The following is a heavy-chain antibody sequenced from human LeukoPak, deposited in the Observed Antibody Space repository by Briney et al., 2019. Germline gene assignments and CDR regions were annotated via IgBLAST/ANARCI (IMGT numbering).Heavy chain of an antibody. CDR2: IYYSGST. V-gene: IGHV4-59*08. D-gene: IGHD3-10*01. CDR1: GGSISSYY. Sequence: PSETLSLTGTVSGGSISSYYWSWIRQPPGKGLEWIGYIYYSGSTNYNPSLKIRATISVDTSKNQFSLKLSSVTAADTGVYYCARTTGRYYGSGYYFDYWGQGTLVTVSS. J-gene: IGHJ4*02. CDR3: ARTTGRYYGSGYYFDY.